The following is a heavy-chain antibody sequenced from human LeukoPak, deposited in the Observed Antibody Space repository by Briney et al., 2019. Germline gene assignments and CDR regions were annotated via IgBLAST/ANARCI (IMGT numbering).Heavy chain of an antibody. V-gene: IGHV4-38-2*02. Sequence: SETLSLTCTVSGYSISSGYYWGWIRQPPGKGLEWIGSIYHSGSTYYNPSLKSRVTISVDTSKNQFSLKLSSVTAADTAVYYCARDHSTGIDYWGQGTLVTVSS. CDR2: IYHSGST. CDR3: ARDHSTGIDY. J-gene: IGHJ4*02. CDR1: GYSISSGYY. D-gene: IGHD2/OR15-2a*01.